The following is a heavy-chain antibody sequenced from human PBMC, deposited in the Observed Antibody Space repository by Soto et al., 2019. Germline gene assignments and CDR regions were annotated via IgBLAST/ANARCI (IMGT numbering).Heavy chain of an antibody. CDR3: ARGRYGDY. D-gene: IGHD1-1*01. Sequence: QVHLVQSGAEVKKPGASVKVSCKGSGYTFTTYGITWVRQAPGQGLEWMGWISAHNCNTNYAQKLQGIVTVTRDTSTSTAYMELRSLRSDDRAVYSCARGRYGDYWGQGALVTVSS. CDR1: GYTFTTYG. CDR2: ISAHNCNT. J-gene: IGHJ4*02. V-gene: IGHV1-18*01.